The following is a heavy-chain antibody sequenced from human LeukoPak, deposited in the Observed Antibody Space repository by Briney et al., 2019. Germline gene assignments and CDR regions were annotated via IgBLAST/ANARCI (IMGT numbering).Heavy chain of an antibody. V-gene: IGHV5-51*01. CDR1: GYSFTSYW. D-gene: IGHD1-1*01. CDR3: ARPRELEPNYYYYYGMDV. CDR2: IYPGDSDT. Sequence: GESLKISCKGSGYSFTSYWIGWVRQMPGKGLEWMGIIYPGDSDTRYSPSFQGQVTISADKSISTAYLQWSSLKASDTAMYYCARPRELEPNYYYYYGMDVWGQGTTVTVSS. J-gene: IGHJ6*02.